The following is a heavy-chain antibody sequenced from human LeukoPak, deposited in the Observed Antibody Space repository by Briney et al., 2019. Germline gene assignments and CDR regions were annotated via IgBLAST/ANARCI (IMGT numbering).Heavy chain of an antibody. J-gene: IGHJ3*02. V-gene: IGHV3-7*01. CDR1: GFTFSSYW. D-gene: IGHD3-10*01. Sequence: PGGSLRLSCAASGFTFSSYWMSWVRQAPGKGLGWVANIKQDGSEKYYVDSVKGRFTISRDNAKNSPYLQMNSLRAEDTAVYYCVREGNYYGSGSYYNAFDIWGQGTMVTVSS. CDR3: VREGNYYGSGSYYNAFDI. CDR2: IKQDGSEK.